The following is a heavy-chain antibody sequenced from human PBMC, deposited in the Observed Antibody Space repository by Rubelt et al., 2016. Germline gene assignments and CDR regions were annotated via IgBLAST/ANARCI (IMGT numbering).Heavy chain of an antibody. CDR3: ARDLRVRGVTGVFDY. J-gene: IGHJ4*02. CDR1: GFTFSSYG. D-gene: IGHD3-10*01. V-gene: IGHV3-23*01. Sequence: GGCLRLSCAASGFTFSSYGMNWVRQAPGKGLEWVSGISGSGDTTYYTDSVKGRFTISRDNSQNTLSLQMNNLRAEDTAVYYCARDLRVRGVTGVFDYWGQGTLVTVSS. CDR2: ISGSGDTT.